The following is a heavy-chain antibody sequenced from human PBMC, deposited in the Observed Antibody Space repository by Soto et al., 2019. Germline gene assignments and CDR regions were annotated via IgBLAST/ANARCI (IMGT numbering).Heavy chain of an antibody. J-gene: IGHJ6*02. D-gene: IGHD2-2*01. CDR1: GYTCIRYG. V-gene: IGHV1-18*01. CDR2: ISAYNGNT. Sequence: ASVKVSCNASGYTCIRYGISRIRQAPGQGLEWMGWISAYNGNTNYAQKLQGRVTMTTDTSTSTAYMELRSLRSDDTAVYYCARGLAGCSSTSCQSMHVWGQGTTVPVSS. CDR3: ARGLAGCSSTSCQSMHV.